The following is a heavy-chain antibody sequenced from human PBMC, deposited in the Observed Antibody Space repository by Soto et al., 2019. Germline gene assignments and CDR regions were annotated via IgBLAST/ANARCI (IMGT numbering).Heavy chain of an antibody. CDR1: GFTFSSYA. CDR3: LTPSPGY. CDR2: ISYDGSNK. V-gene: IGHV3-30-3*01. J-gene: IGHJ4*02. Sequence: PGGSLRLSCAASGFTFSSYAMHWVRQAPGKGLEWVAVISYDGSNKYYADSVKGRFTISRDNSKNTLYLQMNSLRAEDTAVYYCLTPSPGYWGQGTLVTGSS.